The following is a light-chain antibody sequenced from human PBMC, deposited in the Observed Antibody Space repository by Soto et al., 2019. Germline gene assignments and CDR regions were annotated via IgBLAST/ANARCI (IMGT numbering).Light chain of an antibody. CDR3: AAWDHSLSGWL. Sequence: QSVLTQPPSASGTPGQRVTISCSGGSSNIGRNTVNWYQQLTGTAPKLLIYHNDNRPSGVPDRFSGYKSGTSASLAISGLQSEDEAHYYCAAWDHSLSGWLFGGGTKVTVL. CDR2: HND. V-gene: IGLV1-44*01. CDR1: SSNIGRNT. J-gene: IGLJ3*02.